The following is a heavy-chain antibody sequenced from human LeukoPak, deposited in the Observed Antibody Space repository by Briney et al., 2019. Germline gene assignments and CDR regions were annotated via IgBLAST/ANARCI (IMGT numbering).Heavy chain of an antibody. V-gene: IGHV1-18*01. CDR2: ISAYNGNT. J-gene: IGHJ5*02. CDR3: ARAPPINVDIVATILVDP. Sequence: ASVKVSCKASGYTFTSYGISWVRQAPGQGLEWMGWISAYNGNTNYAQKLQGRVTMTTDTSTSTAYMELRSLRSDDTAVYYRARAPPINVDIVATILVDPWGQGTLVTVSS. D-gene: IGHD5-12*01. CDR1: GYTFTSYG.